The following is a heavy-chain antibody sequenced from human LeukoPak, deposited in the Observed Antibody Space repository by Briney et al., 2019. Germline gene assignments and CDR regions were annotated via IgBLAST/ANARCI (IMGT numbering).Heavy chain of an antibody. CDR1: GGSFSGYY. J-gene: IGHJ4*02. CDR3: ARGQGTVTTH. CDR2: INHSGST. V-gene: IGHV4-34*01. Sequence: SETLSLTGAVYGGSFSGYYWTWIRQPPGKGLEWIGEINHSGSTNYNPSLKSRVTISVDTSKNQFSLKLSSVTAADTAVYYCARGQGTVTTHWGQGTLVTVSS. D-gene: IGHD4-17*01.